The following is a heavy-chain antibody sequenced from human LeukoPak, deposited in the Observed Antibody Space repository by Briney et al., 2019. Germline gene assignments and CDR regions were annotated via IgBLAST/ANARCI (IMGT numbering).Heavy chain of an antibody. CDR2: IYSSGST. V-gene: IGHV4-39*07. Sequence: SATLSLTCTVSGASITSGSYYWGWIRQTPGKGLEWIGNIYSSGSTSFNPSLKSRITMSVDTSKNQFSLKLNSVTAADTAVYFCARDSGYWLYWGQGTLVTVSS. D-gene: IGHD3-22*01. J-gene: IGHJ4*02. CDR1: GASITSGSYY. CDR3: ARDSGYWLY.